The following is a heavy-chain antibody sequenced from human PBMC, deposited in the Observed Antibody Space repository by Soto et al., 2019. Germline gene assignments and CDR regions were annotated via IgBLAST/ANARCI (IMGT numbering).Heavy chain of an antibody. J-gene: IGHJ6*02. D-gene: IGHD3-3*01. Sequence: GGSLRLSCAGSGFTFSKYAMTWVRQAPGKGLEWVSTTRNNGEYTYYADSVKGRFTVSRDNSKNALFLEMSSLKASDTAMYYCARQIRHYDSWSNEYYYYGLDVWGQGTTVTVSS. V-gene: IGHV3-23*01. CDR3: ARQIRHYDSWSNEYYYYGLDV. CDR1: GFTFSKYA. CDR2: TRNNGEYT.